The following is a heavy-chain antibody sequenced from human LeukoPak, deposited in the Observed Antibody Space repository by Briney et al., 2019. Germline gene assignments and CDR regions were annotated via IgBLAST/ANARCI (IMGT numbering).Heavy chain of an antibody. CDR3: ARATYCSSTSCYINYFDY. CDR1: GFTFSSYS. Sequence: GGSLRLSCAASGFTFSSYSMNWVRQAPGKGLEWVSYISSSSSTIYYADSVKGRFTISRDNAKNSLYLQMNSLRAEDTAVYYCARATYCSSTSCYINYFDYWGQGTLVTASS. CDR2: ISSSSSTI. D-gene: IGHD2-2*02. V-gene: IGHV3-48*01. J-gene: IGHJ4*02.